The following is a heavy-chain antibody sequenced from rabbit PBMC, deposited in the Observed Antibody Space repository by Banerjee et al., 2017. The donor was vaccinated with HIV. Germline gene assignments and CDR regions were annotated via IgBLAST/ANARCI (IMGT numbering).Heavy chain of an antibody. CDR1: GFDVSSYY. CDR2: IDPVFGST. Sequence: QLKESGGGLVQPGGSLKLSCKASGFDVSSYYMSWVRQAPGKGLEWIGYIDPVFGSTYYASWVNGRFTISSHNAQNTLYLQLTSLTGADTATYFCARDAYASSSGAYDLWGPGTLVTVS. V-gene: IGHV1S7*01. D-gene: IGHD1-1*01. CDR3: ARDAYASSSGAYDL. J-gene: IGHJ6*01.